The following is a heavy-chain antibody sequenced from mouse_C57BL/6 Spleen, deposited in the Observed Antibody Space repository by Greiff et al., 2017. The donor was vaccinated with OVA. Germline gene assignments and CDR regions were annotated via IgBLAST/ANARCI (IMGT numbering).Heavy chain of an antibody. CDR1: GFTFSDYG. CDR3: ARSYGDWYFDV. CDR2: ISSGSSTI. Sequence: EVKLVESGGGLVKPGGSLKLSCAASGFTFSDYGMHWVRQAPEKGLEWVAYISSGSSTIYYADTVKGRFTISRDNAKNTLFLQMTSLRSEDTAMYYCARSYGDWYFDVWGTGTTVTVSS. V-gene: IGHV5-17*01. D-gene: IGHD1-1*01. J-gene: IGHJ1*03.